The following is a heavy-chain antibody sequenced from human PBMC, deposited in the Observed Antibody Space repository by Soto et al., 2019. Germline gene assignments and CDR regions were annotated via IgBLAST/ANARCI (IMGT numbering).Heavy chain of an antibody. Sequence: QVQLQQWGAGLLKPSETLSLTCAVYGGSFSGYYWSWIRQPPGKGLEWIGEINHSGSTNYNPSLKSRVNISVDTSKNQFSLKLSSVTAADTAVYYCARGRVLSCTNGVCYTGRGPYYGMDVWGQGTTVTVSS. D-gene: IGHD2-8*01. CDR1: GGSFSGYY. CDR3: ARGRVLSCTNGVCYTGRGPYYGMDV. V-gene: IGHV4-34*01. J-gene: IGHJ6*02. CDR2: INHSGST.